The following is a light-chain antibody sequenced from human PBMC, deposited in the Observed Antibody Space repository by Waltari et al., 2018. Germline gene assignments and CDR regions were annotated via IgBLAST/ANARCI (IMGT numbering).Light chain of an antibody. Sequence: QSALAQPASVSGSPGQSITISCTGSSGDMGANDLVSWYQQYPGKTPKVMIFDVTERPPEVFNRFSGSQTGDTASLTISGLQPEDEADYFCSSYTNRRTLIFGGGTKVTVL. J-gene: IGLJ2*01. CDR3: SSYTNRRTLI. V-gene: IGLV2-14*03. CDR1: SGDMGANDL. CDR2: DVT.